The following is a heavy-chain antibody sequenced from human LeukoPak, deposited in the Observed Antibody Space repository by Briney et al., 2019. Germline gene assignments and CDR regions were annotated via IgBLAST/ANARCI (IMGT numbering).Heavy chain of an antibody. V-gene: IGHV1-2*02. CDR2: INLNSGYT. CDR3: AAALDLDYSMISDF. Sequence: GASVKVSRKASGYTFTGYFMHWVRQAPGPGLQWLGWINLNSGYTNYARRFQGRVTMTRDTSITTAYMEMRGLRSDDTAVYYCAAALDLDYSMISDFWGQGTLVTVSS. CDR1: GYTFTGYF. J-gene: IGHJ4*02. D-gene: IGHD4-11*01.